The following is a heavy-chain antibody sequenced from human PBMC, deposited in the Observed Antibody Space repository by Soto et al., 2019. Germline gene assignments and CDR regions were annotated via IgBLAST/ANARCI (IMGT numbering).Heavy chain of an antibody. D-gene: IGHD6-13*01. CDR3: AKGAFEGSSWYYYYYYMDV. CDR1: GFTFSSYA. CDR2: ISGSGGST. Sequence: GGSLRLSCAASGFTFSSYAMSWVRQAPGKGLEWVSAISGSGGSTYYADSVKGRFTISRDNSKNTLYLQMNSLRAEDTAVDYCAKGAFEGSSWYYYYYYMDVWGKGTTVTVSS. V-gene: IGHV3-23*01. J-gene: IGHJ6*03.